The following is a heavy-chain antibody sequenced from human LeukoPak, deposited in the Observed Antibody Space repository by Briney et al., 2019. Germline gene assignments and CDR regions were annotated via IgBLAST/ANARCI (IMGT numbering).Heavy chain of an antibody. Sequence: SETLSLTCTVCGGSISSSSYYWGWIRQPPGKGLEWIGTISDRGSTYNNPSLKSRVTISVDTSKNQLSLKLTSVTAADTAVYYCARLPGASRPRYYFDYWGQGTLVTVSS. D-gene: IGHD6-6*01. CDR1: GGSISSSSYY. CDR2: ISDRGST. J-gene: IGHJ4*02. CDR3: ARLPGASRPRYYFDY. V-gene: IGHV4-39*07.